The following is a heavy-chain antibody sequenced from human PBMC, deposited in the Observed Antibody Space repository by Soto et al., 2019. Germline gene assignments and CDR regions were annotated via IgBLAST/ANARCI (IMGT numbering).Heavy chain of an antibody. J-gene: IGHJ4*02. Sequence: QVQLVESGGGVVQPGRSLRLSCAASGFAFSSYAMHWVRQAPGKGLEWVAVISYDGSNKYYADSVKGRFTISRDNSKNTLYLQMSSLRAEDTAVYSGARDLSGSGDWGQGTLVTVSS. D-gene: IGHD3-10*01. CDR2: ISYDGSNK. V-gene: IGHV3-30-3*01. CDR1: GFAFSSYA. CDR3: ARDLSGSGD.